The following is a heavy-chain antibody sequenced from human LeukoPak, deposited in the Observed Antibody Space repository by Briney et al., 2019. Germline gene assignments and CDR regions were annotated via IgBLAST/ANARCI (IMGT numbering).Heavy chain of an antibody. CDR1: GVSISSGGYS. CDR2: IYHSGST. V-gene: IGHV4-30-2*01. CDR3: ARAAWYIDY. J-gene: IGHJ4*02. Sequence: SETLSLTCAVSGVSISSGGYSWSWIRQPPGKGLEWIGYIYHSGSTYYNPSLRSRVTISVDRSKNQFSLKLSSVTAADTAVYYCARAAWYIDYWGQGTLVTVSS.